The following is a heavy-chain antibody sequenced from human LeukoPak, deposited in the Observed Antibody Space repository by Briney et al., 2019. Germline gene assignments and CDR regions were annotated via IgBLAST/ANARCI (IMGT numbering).Heavy chain of an antibody. CDR2: IIPIFGTA. V-gene: IGHV1-69*13. Sequence: SVKVSCKASGGTFSSYAISWVRQAPGQGLEWMGGIIPIFGTANYAQKFQGRVTITADESTSTAYMELSSLRSEDTAVYYCATYCSGGSCYSHNWFDPWGQGTLVTVSS. CDR1: GGTFSSYA. CDR3: ATYCSGGSCYSHNWFDP. J-gene: IGHJ5*02. D-gene: IGHD2-15*01.